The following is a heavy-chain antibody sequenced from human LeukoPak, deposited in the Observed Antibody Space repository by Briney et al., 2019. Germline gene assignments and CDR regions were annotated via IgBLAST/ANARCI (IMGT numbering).Heavy chain of an antibody. CDR2: ISWNSGSI. CDR1: GFTFDDYA. V-gene: IGHV3-9*03. D-gene: IGHD6-19*01. J-gene: IGHJ3*02. Sequence: QPGRSLRLSCAASGFTFDDYAMHWVRQAPGKGLEWVSGISWNSGSIGYADSVKGRFTISRDNAKNSLYLQMNSLRAEDMALCYCAKDIGYSSGWTDAFDIWGQGTMVTVSS. CDR3: AKDIGYSSGWTDAFDI.